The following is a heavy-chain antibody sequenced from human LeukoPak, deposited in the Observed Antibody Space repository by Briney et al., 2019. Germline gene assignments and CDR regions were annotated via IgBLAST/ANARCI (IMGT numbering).Heavy chain of an antibody. V-gene: IGHV4-61*01. J-gene: IGHJ4*02. D-gene: IGHD1-1*01. Sequence: PSQTLSLTCTVSGGSISSGTYYWSWIRQPPGKGLEWIGYIYYSGSTNYNPSLKSRVTISVDTSKNQFSLKLSSVTAADTAVYYCARGMVLGTTGTKRAFDYWGQGTLVTVSS. CDR2: IYYSGST. CDR1: GGSISSGTYY. CDR3: ARGMVLGTTGTKRAFDY.